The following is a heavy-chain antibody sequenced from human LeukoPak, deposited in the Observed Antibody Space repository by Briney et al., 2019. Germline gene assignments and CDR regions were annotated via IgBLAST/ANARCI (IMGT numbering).Heavy chain of an antibody. J-gene: IGHJ4*02. CDR2: IRYDGSKK. V-gene: IGHV3-33*01. Sequence: GGSLRLSCAASGFTFSSYGMHWVRQAPGKGLEWVAVIRYDGSKKYYADSVKGRFTISRDNAKNSLYLQMNSLRAEDTAVYYCARDHDYWGQGTLVTVSS. CDR1: GFTFSSYG. CDR3: ARDHDY.